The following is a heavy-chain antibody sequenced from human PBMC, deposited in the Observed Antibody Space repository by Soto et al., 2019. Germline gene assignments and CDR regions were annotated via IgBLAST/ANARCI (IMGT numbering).Heavy chain of an antibody. CDR2: INPSGGST. Sequence: ASVKVSCKASGYTFTSYYMHWVRQAPGQGLEWMGIINPSGGSTSYAQKFQGRVTMTRDTSTSTVYMELSSLRSEDTAVYYCARGVVVVPAAIPSWFDPWGQGTLVTASS. CDR3: ARGVVVVPAAIPSWFDP. CDR1: GYTFTSYY. J-gene: IGHJ5*02. D-gene: IGHD2-2*01. V-gene: IGHV1-46*03.